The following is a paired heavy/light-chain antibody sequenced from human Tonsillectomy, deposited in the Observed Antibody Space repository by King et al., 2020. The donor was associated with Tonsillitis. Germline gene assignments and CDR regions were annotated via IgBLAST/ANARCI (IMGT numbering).Light chain of an antibody. CDR1: QSVSNF. V-gene: IGKV3-15*01. CDR3: QHYYNWPPYT. CDR2: GAS. J-gene: IGKJ2*01. Sequence: EIVMTQSPASLSVSPGERATLSCRASQSVSNFVAWYQQRPGQAPRLLIYGASTRATGIPARFSGSGSGTEFTLTISSLQSEDFAVYYCQHYYNWPPYTFGQGTKLEVK.
Heavy chain of an antibody. CDR3: ARPPNMIAFGGGNDH. Sequence: EVQLVESGGGLVKPGGSLRLSCTASGFTFSDYVMNWVRQTPGKGLEWVSSISSTGSHIYYGDSVRGRFTISRDNTKNSLYLQMNSLRAEDTAVYYCARPPNMIAFGGGNDHWGQGTLVTVSS. D-gene: IGHD3-16*01. J-gene: IGHJ4*02. V-gene: IGHV3-21*01. CDR2: ISSTGSHI. CDR1: GFTFSDYV.